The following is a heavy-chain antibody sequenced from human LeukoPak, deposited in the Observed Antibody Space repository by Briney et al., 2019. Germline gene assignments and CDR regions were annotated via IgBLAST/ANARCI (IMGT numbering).Heavy chain of an antibody. J-gene: IGHJ3*02. Sequence: ASVKVSCKASGYTFTGYYMHWVRQAPGQRLGWMGWINPNSGGTNYAQKFQGRVTMTRDTSISTAYMELSRLRSDDTAVYYCASYYYDSSGYYEDAFDIWGQGTMVTVSS. CDR2: INPNSGGT. D-gene: IGHD3-22*01. CDR1: GYTFTGYY. V-gene: IGHV1-2*02. CDR3: ASYYYDSSGYYEDAFDI.